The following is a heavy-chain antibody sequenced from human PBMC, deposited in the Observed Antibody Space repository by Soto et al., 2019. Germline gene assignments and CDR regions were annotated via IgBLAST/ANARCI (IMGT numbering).Heavy chain of an antibody. CDR1: SGSISSSNW. CDR3: ARERYNWNYGTGVYHYDGMDV. V-gene: IGHV4-4*02. Sequence: SETLSLTCAVSSGSISSSNWWSWVRQPPGKGLEWIGEIYHSGSTNYNPSLKSRVTISVDKSKNQFSLKLSSVTAADKAVYYCARERYNWNYGTGVYHYDGMDVWGQGTTVTVSS. D-gene: IGHD1-7*01. CDR2: IYHSGST. J-gene: IGHJ6*02.